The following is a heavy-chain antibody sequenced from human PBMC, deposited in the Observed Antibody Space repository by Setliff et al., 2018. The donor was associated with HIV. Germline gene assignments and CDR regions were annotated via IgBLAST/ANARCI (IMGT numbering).Heavy chain of an antibody. CDR3: ARDLVGKEYDLQP. CDR2: ISAYNGNT. Sequence: ASVKVSCKTPGYTFTNYNIIWVRQAPGQGLEWMGWISAYNGNTKYGQNVQGRVTMTTDTSVSTAYLELRSLRSDDTAVYYCARDLVGKEYDLQPWGQGTLVTVSS. V-gene: IGHV1-18*01. D-gene: IGHD1-26*01. CDR1: GYTFTNYN. J-gene: IGHJ4*02.